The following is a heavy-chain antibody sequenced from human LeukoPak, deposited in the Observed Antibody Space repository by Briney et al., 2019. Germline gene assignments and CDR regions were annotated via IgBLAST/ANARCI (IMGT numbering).Heavy chain of an antibody. V-gene: IGHV3-48*03. CDR2: ISSSGSTI. J-gene: IGHJ4*02. D-gene: IGHD3-22*01. Sequence: PGGSLRLSCAASGFTFSSYEMNRVRQAPGKGLEWVSYISSSGSTIYYADSVKGRLTISRDNAKNSLYLQMNSLRAEDTAVYYCASTNYYDSSGYLTLWYWGQGTLVTVSS. CDR3: ASTNYYDSSGYLTLWY. CDR1: GFTFSSYE.